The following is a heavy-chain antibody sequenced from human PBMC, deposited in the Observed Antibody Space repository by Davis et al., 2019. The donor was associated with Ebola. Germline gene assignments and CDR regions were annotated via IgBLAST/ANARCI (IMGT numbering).Heavy chain of an antibody. D-gene: IGHD5-12*01. J-gene: IGHJ5*02. V-gene: IGHV3-64*01. CDR1: GFTFSSYG. CDR2: ISSNGGST. Sequence: GESQKISCAASGFTFSSYGMHWVRQAPGKGLEYVSAISSNGGSTYYANSVKGRFTISRDNSKNTLYLQMGSLRAEDMAVYYCARGALVATIKYNWFDPWGQGTLVTVSS. CDR3: ARGALVATIKYNWFDP.